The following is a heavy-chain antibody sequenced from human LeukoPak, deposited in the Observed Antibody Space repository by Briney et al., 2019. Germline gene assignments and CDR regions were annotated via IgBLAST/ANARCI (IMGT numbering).Heavy chain of an antibody. J-gene: IGHJ4*02. CDR1: GGSISSYY. Sequence: SETLSLTCTVSGGSISSYYWSWIRQPPGKGLEWIGYIYYSGSTNYNPSLKSRVTISVDTSKNQFSLKLSSVTAADTAVYYCARVGGIAAADYFDYWGQGTLVTVSS. CDR3: ARVGGIAAADYFDY. CDR2: IYYSGST. D-gene: IGHD6-13*01. V-gene: IGHV4-59*01.